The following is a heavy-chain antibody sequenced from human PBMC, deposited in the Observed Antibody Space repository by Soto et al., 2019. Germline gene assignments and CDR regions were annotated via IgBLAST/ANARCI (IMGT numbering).Heavy chain of an antibody. V-gene: IGHV4-31*03. CDR2: IYYSGST. D-gene: IGHD1-26*01. Sequence: QVQLQESGPGLVKPSQTLSLTCSVSGGSISSGGYYWSWIRQHPEKGLEWIGYIYYSGSTNYNPSLKSRVIISVDTSSNRFSLDLRSVTAADTAIYYCARHSASWQWFDYWGQGTPVTVS. CDR1: GGSISSGGYY. J-gene: IGHJ5*01. CDR3: ARHSASWQWFDY.